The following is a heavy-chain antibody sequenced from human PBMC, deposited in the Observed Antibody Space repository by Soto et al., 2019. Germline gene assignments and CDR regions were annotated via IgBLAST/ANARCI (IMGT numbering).Heavy chain of an antibody. Sequence: VTLIQSGAEVKKPGATVKIACKVYGYRFTDSYLPGTKQAPGKGLGWMGLVDPQNTNTDYGLTFQGRLTLTADTSTVTAFLALRSLRYEDTAAYYCTGGILVTHISSPDSWGQGALVSVAS. CDR2: VDPQNTNT. CDR1: GYRFTDSY. J-gene: IGHJ4*02. D-gene: IGHD3-3*02. V-gene: IGHV1-69-2*01. CDR3: TGGILVTHISSPDS.